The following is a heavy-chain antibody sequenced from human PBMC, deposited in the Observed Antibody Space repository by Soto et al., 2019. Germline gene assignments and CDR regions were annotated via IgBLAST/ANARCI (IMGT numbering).Heavy chain of an antibody. J-gene: IGHJ6*02. D-gene: IGHD6-13*01. CDR3: ARDSYSSSWYGSRKYYYYGMDV. CDR1: GFTVSSNY. Sequence: GGSLRLSSAASGFTVSSNYMSWVRQAPGKGLEWVSVIYSGGSTYYADSVKGRFTISRDNSKNTLYLQMNSLRAEDTAVYYCARDSYSSSWYGSRKYYYYGMDVWGQGTTVTVSS. V-gene: IGHV3-66*01. CDR2: IYSGGST.